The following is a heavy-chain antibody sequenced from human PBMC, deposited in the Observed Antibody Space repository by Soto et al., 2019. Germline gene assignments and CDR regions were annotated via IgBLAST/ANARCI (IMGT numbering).Heavy chain of an antibody. CDR2: INHSGST. J-gene: IGHJ5*02. CDR1: GGSFSGYY. V-gene: IGHV4-34*01. CDR3: ARGPPDIVVVPPRDAAATNWFDP. Sequence: QVQLQQWGAGLLKPSETLSLTCAVYGGSFSGYYWSWIRQPPGKGLEWIGEINHSGSTNYNPSLRSRVTISVDTSKNQFSRKLSSVTAADTAVYYCARGPPDIVVVPPRDAAATNWFDPWGQGTLVTVSS. D-gene: IGHD2-2*01.